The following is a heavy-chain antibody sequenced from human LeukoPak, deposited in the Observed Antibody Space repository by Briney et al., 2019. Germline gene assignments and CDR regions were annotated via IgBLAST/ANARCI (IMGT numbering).Heavy chain of an antibody. V-gene: IGHV3-23*01. Sequence: GSLRLSCAASGFTFSSYAMSWVRQAPGKGLEWVSAISGSGGSTYYADSVKGRFTISRDNSKNTLYLQMNSLRAEDTAVYYCAKCEGYYDFWSGYYGDYWGQGTLVTVPS. CDR3: AKCEGYYDFWSGYYGDY. CDR1: GFTFSSYA. D-gene: IGHD3-3*01. J-gene: IGHJ4*02. CDR2: ISGSGGST.